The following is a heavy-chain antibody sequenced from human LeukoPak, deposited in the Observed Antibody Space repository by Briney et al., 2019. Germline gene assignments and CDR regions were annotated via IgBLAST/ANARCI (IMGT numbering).Heavy chain of an antibody. CDR2: ITPNSGGT. Sequence: ASVKVTCKASGYTFTGYYMHWVRQAPGQGLEWMGGITPNSGGTNYAQKFQGRVTMTRDTSISTAYIELRRLRSAATAGDYSGGDQGAPLRYFDWLLSNGPFDYSGQGTLVTVSS. CDR1: GYTFTGYY. J-gene: IGHJ4*02. D-gene: IGHD3-9*01. V-gene: IGHV1-2*02. CDR3: GGDQGAPLRYFDWLLSNGPFDY.